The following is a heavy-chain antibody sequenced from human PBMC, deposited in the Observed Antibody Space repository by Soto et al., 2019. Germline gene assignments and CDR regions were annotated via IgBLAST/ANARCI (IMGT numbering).Heavy chain of an antibody. CDR2: INPSGGST. J-gene: IGHJ4*02. CDR3: ASQRAWELSVWYYFDY. Sequence: QVQLVQSGAEVKKPGASVKVSYKASGYTFTSYYMHWVRQAPGQGLEWMGIINPSGGSTSYAQKFQGRVTMTRDTSTSTVYMELSSLRSEDTAVYYCASQRAWELSVWYYFDYWGQGTLVTVSS. CDR1: GYTFTSYY. D-gene: IGHD1-26*01. V-gene: IGHV1-46*01.